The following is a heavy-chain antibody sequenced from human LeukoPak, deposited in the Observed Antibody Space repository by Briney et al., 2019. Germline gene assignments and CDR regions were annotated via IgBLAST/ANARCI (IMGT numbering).Heavy chain of an antibody. CDR1: GGSFSGYY. V-gene: IGHV4-34*01. Sequence: SETLSLTCAVYGGSFSGYYWSWIRQPPGKGLEWIGEINHSGSTNYNPSLKSRVTISVDTSKNQFSLKLSSVTAADTAVYYCARVSPLAYYFDYWGQGTLVTVSS. CDR3: ARVSPLAYYFDY. J-gene: IGHJ4*02. CDR2: INHSGST.